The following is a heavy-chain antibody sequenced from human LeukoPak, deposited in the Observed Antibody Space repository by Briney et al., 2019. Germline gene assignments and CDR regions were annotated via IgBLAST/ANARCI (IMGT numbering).Heavy chain of an antibody. CDR2: INHSGST. D-gene: IGHD6-19*01. J-gene: IGHJ4*02. V-gene: IGHV4-34*01. Sequence: SETLSLTCGVYGGSFSGYYWSWIRQPPGKGLEWIGEINHSGSTNYNPSLKSRVTISVDTSKNQFSLKLSSVTAADTAVYYCASHGSGYSSGWYRDYWGQGTLVTVSS. CDR1: GGSFSGYY. CDR3: ASHGSGYSSGWYRDY.